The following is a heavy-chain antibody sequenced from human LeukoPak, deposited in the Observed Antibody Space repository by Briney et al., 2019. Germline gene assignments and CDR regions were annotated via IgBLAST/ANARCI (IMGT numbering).Heavy chain of an antibody. V-gene: IGHV3-23*01. D-gene: IGHD6-19*01. CDR2: MSSRGDTT. CDR3: AKLAGIRGWYVYYFDY. J-gene: IGHJ4*02. Sequence: GGSLRLSCAASGFTFGTHAMTWVRQAPGKGLEWVSGMSSRGDTTYYADSVKGRFTISRDNSKNTLFLQMNSLRAEDTAVYYCAKLAGIRGWYVYYFDYWGQGTLVTVS. CDR1: GFTFGTHA.